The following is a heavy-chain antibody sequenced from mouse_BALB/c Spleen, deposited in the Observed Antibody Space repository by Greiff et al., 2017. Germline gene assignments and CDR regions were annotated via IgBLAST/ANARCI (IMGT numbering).Heavy chain of an antibody. CDR2: ISYSGST. V-gene: IGHV3-2*02. CDR1: GYSITSDYA. D-gene: IGHD1-1*01. Sequence: EVKLVESGPGLVKPSQSLSLTCTVTGYSITSDYAWNWIRQFPGNKLEWMGYISYSGSTSYNPSLKSRISITRDTSKNQFFLQLNSVTTEDTATYYCARVQILRGSAMDYWGQGTSVTVSS. J-gene: IGHJ4*01. CDR3: ARVQILRGSAMDY.